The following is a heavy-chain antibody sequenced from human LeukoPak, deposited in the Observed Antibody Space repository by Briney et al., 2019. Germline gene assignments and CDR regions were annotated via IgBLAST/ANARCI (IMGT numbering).Heavy chain of an antibody. Sequence: GASVKVSCKASGGTFSSYAISWVRQAPGQGLEWMGRIIPIFGTANYAQKFQGRVTITTDESTSTAYMELSSLRSEDTAVYYCARGCSGGSCRPYNWFDPWGQGTPVTVSS. CDR3: ARGCSGGSCRPYNWFDP. CDR2: IIPIFGTA. V-gene: IGHV1-69*05. D-gene: IGHD2-15*01. CDR1: GGTFSSYA. J-gene: IGHJ5*02.